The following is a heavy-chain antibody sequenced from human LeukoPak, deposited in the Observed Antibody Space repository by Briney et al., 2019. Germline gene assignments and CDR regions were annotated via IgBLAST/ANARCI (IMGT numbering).Heavy chain of an antibody. CDR1: GFTFSSYW. D-gene: IGHD6-13*01. J-gene: IGHJ4*02. CDR2: IIQDGSEK. CDR3: AKDRWGIAAAGSFDY. V-gene: IGHV3-7*01. Sequence: PGGSLRLSCAASGFTFSSYWMSWVRQTPGKGLEWVANIIQDGSEKNYVESVKGRFTISRDNAKNSLYLQMNSLRVEDTAVYYCAKDRWGIAAAGSFDYWGQGTLVTVSS.